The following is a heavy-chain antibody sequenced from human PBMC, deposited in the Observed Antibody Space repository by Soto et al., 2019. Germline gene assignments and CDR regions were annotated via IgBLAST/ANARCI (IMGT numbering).Heavy chain of an antibody. CDR2: IIPIFGTA. V-gene: IGHV1-69*01. D-gene: IGHD2-21*02. CDR1: GGTFSSYA. CDR3: ARDGGSCGGDCSTTPFDY. J-gene: IGHJ4*02. Sequence: QVQLVQSGAEVKKPGSSVKVSCKASGGTFSSYAISWVRQAPGQGLEWMGGIIPIFGTANYAQQFQVRVTITADESTSQAYMELSSMRSEDTAVYYCARDGGSCGGDCSTTPFDYWGQGTLVTVSS.